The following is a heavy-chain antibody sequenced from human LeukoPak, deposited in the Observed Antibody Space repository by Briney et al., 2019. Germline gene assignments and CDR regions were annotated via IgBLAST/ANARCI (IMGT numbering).Heavy chain of an antibody. V-gene: IGHV1-69*04. CDR1: GGTFSSYA. CDR2: IIPILGIA. J-gene: IGHJ4*02. D-gene: IGHD2-2*01. Sequence: SVKVSCKASGGTFSSYAISWVRQAPGQGLGWMGRIIPILGIANYAQKFQGRVTITTDESTSTAYMELSSLRSEDTAVYYCAREKGCSSTSCYGYYFDYWGQGTLVTVSP. CDR3: AREKGCSSTSCYGYYFDY.